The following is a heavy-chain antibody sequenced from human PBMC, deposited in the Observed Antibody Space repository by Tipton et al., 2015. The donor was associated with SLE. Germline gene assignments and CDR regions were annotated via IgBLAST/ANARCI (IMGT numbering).Heavy chain of an antibody. D-gene: IGHD1/OR15-1a*01. Sequence: SLRLSCAASGSTFSNYAMSWVRQAPGKGLEWVSAISGGGGSTYYADFVKGRFSISIDKSKKTLFLQMNSLRVDDTATYYCAKFEKTTDFYLDSWGQGTLVSVSS. J-gene: IGHJ4*02. CDR1: GSTFSNYA. CDR2: ISGGGGST. V-gene: IGHV3-23*01. CDR3: AKFEKTTDFYLDS.